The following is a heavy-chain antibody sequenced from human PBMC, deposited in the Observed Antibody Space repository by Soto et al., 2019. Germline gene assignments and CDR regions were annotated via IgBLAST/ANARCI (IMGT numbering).Heavy chain of an antibody. CDR3: ARIRGSSSTGGYYYYGMDV. J-gene: IGHJ6*02. CDR2: IDWDDDK. V-gene: IGHV2-70*01. Sequence: SGPTLVNPTQTLTLTCTFSGFSLSTSGMCVSWIRQPPGKALEWLALIDWDDDKYYSTSLKTRLTISKDTSKNQVVLTMTNMDPVDTATYYCARIRGSSSTGGYYYYGMDVWGQGTTVTVSS. D-gene: IGHD6-6*01. CDR1: GFSLSTSGMC.